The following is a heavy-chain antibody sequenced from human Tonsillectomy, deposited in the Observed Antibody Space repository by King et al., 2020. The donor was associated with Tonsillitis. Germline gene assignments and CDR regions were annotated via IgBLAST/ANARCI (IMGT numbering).Heavy chain of an antibody. CDR1: GFTFSSYA. D-gene: IGHD7-27*01. CDR2: ISYDGSNK. CDR3: AREGRELTGDYYFDY. Sequence: VQLVESGGGVVQPGRSLRLSCAASGFTFSSYAMHWVRQAPGKGLEWVAVISYDGSNKYYADSVKGRFTISRDNSKNKLYLQMNSLKAEDTALYYCAREGRELTGDYYFDYWGQGTLVTVSS. J-gene: IGHJ4*02. V-gene: IGHV3-30-3*01.